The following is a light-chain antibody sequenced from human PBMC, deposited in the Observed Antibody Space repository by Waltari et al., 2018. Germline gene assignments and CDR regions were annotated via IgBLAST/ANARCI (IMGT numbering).Light chain of an antibody. V-gene: IGKV2D-29*02. CDR3: MQGIQLPRT. J-gene: IGKJ4*01. CDR2: EVS. CDR1: QSLLHRDGKTY. Sequence: DIVMTQTPLSLSVTPGQPASLSCKASQSLLHRDGKTYLYWYLQKPGQSPQIRIYEVSKRFSGVPDRFSGSGSGIDFTLKISRVEAEDVGVYYCMQGIQLPRTFGGGTKVEIK.